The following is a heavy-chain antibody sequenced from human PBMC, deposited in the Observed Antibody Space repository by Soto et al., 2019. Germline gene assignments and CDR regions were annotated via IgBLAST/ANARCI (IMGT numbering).Heavy chain of an antibody. Sequence: GASVKVSCKASGYTFTGYYMHWVRQAHGQGLEWMGWINPNSGGTNYAQKFQGWVTMTRDTSISTAYMELSRLRSDDTAVYYCARGLGYCTNGVCYLGYYYYGMDVWGQGTTVTVSS. V-gene: IGHV1-2*04. D-gene: IGHD2-8*01. J-gene: IGHJ6*02. CDR3: ARGLGYCTNGVCYLGYYYYGMDV. CDR2: INPNSGGT. CDR1: GYTFTGYY.